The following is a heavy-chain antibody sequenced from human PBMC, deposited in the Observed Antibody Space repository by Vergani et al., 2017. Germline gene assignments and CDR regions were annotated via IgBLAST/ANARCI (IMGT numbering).Heavy chain of an antibody. CDR3: GAGLRLGGFDP. D-gene: IGHD6-25*01. CDR2: IIPIFGTA. J-gene: IGHJ5*02. V-gene: IGHV1-69*18. Sequence: VQLLESGGGLVQPGGSLRLSCAASGFTFSSYAISWVRQAPGQGLEWMGRIIPIFGTANYAQKFQGRVTITADESTSTAYMELSSLRSEDTAVYYCGAGLRLGGFDPWGQGTLVTVSS. CDR1: GFTFSSYA.